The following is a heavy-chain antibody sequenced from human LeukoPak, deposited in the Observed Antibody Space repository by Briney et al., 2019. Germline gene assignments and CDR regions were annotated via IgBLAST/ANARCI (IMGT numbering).Heavy chain of an antibody. CDR3: ARDLGDTYGSVGDFDY. CDR2: INPNSGGT. J-gene: IGHJ4*02. D-gene: IGHD3-10*01. CDR1: GNTFPSHF. Sequence: ASVKVSCKASGNTFPSHFMNWVRQAPGQGLEWMGWINPNSGGTNYAQKFQGRVTMTRDTSISTAYMELSRLRSDDTAVYYCARDLGDTYGSVGDFDYWGQGTLVTVSS. V-gene: IGHV1-2*02.